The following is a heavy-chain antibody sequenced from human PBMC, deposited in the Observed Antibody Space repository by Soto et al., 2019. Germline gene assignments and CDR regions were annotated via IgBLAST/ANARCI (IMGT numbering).Heavy chain of an antibody. D-gene: IGHD6-13*01. CDR1: GLTFSRHA. V-gene: IGHV3-23*01. J-gene: IGHJ4*02. CDR3: AKDPRAYSTHMGYFSDH. CDR2: LDAGDTT. Sequence: SLRLSCAASGLTFSRHAMSWVRQAPGEGLEWVSTLDAGDTTYYADSVKGRFTISRDNARNTLSLQMNSLRVEDTAVYYCAKDPRAYSTHMGYFSDHWGQGTLVTVSS.